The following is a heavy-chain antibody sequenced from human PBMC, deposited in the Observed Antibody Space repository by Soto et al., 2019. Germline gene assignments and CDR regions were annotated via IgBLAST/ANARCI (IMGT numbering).Heavy chain of an antibody. CDR3: ARLGNIALHY. J-gene: IGHJ4*02. D-gene: IGHD7-27*01. Sequence: PGGSLRLSCVASGFSFSDYEMNWVRQAPGKGLEWVAYITKSGTTKHYADSVKGRFSISRDTAENSLYLQMNSLTVEDTAVYYCARLGNIALHYWGQGTQVTVSS. V-gene: IGHV3-48*03. CDR2: ITKSGTTK. CDR1: GFSFSDYE.